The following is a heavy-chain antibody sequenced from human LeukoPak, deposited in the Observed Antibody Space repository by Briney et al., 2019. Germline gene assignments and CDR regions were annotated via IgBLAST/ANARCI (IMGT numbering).Heavy chain of an antibody. J-gene: IGHJ6*02. V-gene: IGHV3-15*01. CDR1: GFTFLNSW. CDR3: TTERRYLTALYYYGMDV. Sequence: GGALPLSCPASGFTFLNSWLSGVGPAPGKGREGVGRMKSKTDGGTTDYAAPVKGRFTISRDDSKNTLYLQMNSLKTEDTAVYHCTTERRYLTALYYYGMDVWGQGTTVTVSS. D-gene: IGHD3-16*01. CDR2: MKSKTDGGTT.